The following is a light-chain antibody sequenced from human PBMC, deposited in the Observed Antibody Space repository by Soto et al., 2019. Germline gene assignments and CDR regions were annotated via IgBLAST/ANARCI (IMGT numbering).Light chain of an antibody. CDR3: VTWDDSLNAWV. CDR2: GNH. Sequence: QSVLTQPPSASGTPGQKVTISRSGSSSNIGISTVNWYQVLQGTAPKLLIYGNHQRPSGIPDRISGSKSDTSASLAISGLQSEDEADYFCVTWDDSLNAWVFGGGTKLTVL. CDR1: SSNIGIST. J-gene: IGLJ3*02. V-gene: IGLV1-44*01.